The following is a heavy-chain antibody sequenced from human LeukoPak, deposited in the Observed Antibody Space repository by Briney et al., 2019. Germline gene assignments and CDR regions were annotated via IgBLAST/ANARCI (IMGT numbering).Heavy chain of an antibody. J-gene: IGHJ4*02. CDR1: GFTFSSYS. V-gene: IGHV3-64*01. CDR2: ISSNGGST. Sequence: GGALRLSCAASGFTFSSYSMHWVRQAPGKGLEYVSAISSNGGSTYYAHSVKGRFTISSDNSKNTLYLQLGRLRAEDMAVYYCARGYSYGFADYWGEGTLLTVSS. D-gene: IGHD5-18*01. CDR3: ARGYSYGFADY.